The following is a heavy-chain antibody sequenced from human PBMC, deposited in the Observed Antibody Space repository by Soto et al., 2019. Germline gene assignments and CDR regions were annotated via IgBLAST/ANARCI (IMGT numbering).Heavy chain of an antibody. J-gene: IGHJ4*02. CDR2: ISYDGSNK. CDR1: GFTFSSYG. CDR3: AKDVDHILVVTGILDY. V-gene: IGHV3-30*18. D-gene: IGHD2-21*02. Sequence: GGSLRLSCAASGFTFSSYGMHWVRQAPGKGLEWVAVISYDGSNKYYADSVKGRFTISRDNSKNTLYLQMNSLRAEDTAVYYCAKDVDHILVVTGILDYWGQGNLVNVS.